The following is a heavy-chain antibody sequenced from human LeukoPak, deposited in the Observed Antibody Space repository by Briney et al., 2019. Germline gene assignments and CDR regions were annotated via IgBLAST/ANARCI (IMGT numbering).Heavy chain of an antibody. V-gene: IGHV3-30*18. J-gene: IGHJ4*02. D-gene: IGHD2-8*01. Sequence: GGSLRLSCAASGFTFSSYSMNWVRQAPGKGLEWVAVISYDGSNKYYADSVKGRFTISRDNSKNTLYLQTNSLRAEDTAVYYCAKDPDCTSGVCYTFFDYWGQGTLVTVSS. CDR1: GFTFSSYS. CDR3: AKDPDCTSGVCYTFFDY. CDR2: ISYDGSNK.